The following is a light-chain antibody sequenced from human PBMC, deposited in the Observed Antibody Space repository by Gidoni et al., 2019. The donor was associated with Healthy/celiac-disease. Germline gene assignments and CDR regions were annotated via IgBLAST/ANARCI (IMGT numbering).Light chain of an antibody. Sequence: AIQLTQSPSSLSASAGDRVTITCRASQGISSALVWYQQKPGKAPQLLIYDASSLESGDPSRFSGSGSGTDFTITISSLQPEDFATYYCQQFNSYRTFGGGTKVEIK. CDR1: QGISSA. CDR2: DAS. V-gene: IGKV1-13*02. CDR3: QQFNSYRT. J-gene: IGKJ4*01.